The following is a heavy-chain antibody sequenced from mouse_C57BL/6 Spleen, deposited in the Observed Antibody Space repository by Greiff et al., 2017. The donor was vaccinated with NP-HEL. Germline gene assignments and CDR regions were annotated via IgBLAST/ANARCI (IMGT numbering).Heavy chain of an antibody. Sequence: VQRVESGPELVKPGASVKISCKASGYAFSSSWMNWVKQRPGKGLEWIGRIYPGDGDTNYNGKFKGKATLTADKSSSTAYMQLSSLTSEDSAVYFCARIWFAYWGQGTLVTVSA. J-gene: IGHJ3*01. CDR3: ARIWFAY. V-gene: IGHV1-82*01. CDR1: GYAFSSSW. CDR2: IYPGDGDT.